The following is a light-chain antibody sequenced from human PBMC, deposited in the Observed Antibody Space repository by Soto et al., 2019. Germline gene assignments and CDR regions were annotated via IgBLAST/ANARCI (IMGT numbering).Light chain of an antibody. J-gene: IGKJ4*01. CDR1: QSVSNN. V-gene: IGKV3-15*01. CDR2: GVS. CDR3: QQYSQWPLT. Sequence: EIVLTQSPGTLSLSPGERATLSCRASQSVSNNYLAWYQQKPGQAPRLLMYGVSTRATGIPARFGGSGSATEFTLTISSLQSEDFAVYYCQQYSQWPLTFGGGTKVDI.